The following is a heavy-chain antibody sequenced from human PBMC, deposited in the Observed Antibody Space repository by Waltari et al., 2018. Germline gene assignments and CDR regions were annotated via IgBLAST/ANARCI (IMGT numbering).Heavy chain of an antibody. J-gene: IGHJ4*02. Sequence: EVQLLESGGGLVQPGGSLRLSCAASGFSFGSPAMSWVRQAPGKGLEWVSAISGSGGKTYYADSVKGRFTISRDNSKNTLYLQMNSLRAEDTAVYYCAKDVNTAMAYYFDYWGQGTLVTVSS. D-gene: IGHD5-18*01. CDR2: ISGSGGKT. V-gene: IGHV3-23*01. CDR1: GFSFGSPA. CDR3: AKDVNTAMAYYFDY.